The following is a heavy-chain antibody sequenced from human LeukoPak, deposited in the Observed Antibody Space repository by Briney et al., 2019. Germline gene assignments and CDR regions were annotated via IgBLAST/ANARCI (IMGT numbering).Heavy chain of an antibody. Sequence: SETLSLTCAVYGGSFSTYYWSWIRQPPGKGLEWIGEINHSGTTNYNPSLKGPVTISVDTSKNQCSLKLNSVTAADTAVYYCARGLEYDFWSGNYSDGFDVWGQGTMVTVSP. V-gene: IGHV4-34*01. D-gene: IGHD3-3*01. J-gene: IGHJ3*01. CDR3: ARGLEYDFWSGNYSDGFDV. CDR1: GGSFSTYY. CDR2: INHSGTT.